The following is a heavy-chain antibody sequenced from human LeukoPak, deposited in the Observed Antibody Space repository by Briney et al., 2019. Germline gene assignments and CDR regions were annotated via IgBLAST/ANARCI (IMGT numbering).Heavy chain of an antibody. Sequence: PGGSLRLSCVASGFTFSDYGIHWVRQAPGKGLEWVAVIYDDGSKEHFADSVKGRFTISRDQSKNTAVLQMNSLRVEDTAVYYCARDLKSGYVDSWGQGTLVTVSS. J-gene: IGHJ4*02. CDR1: GFTFSDYG. D-gene: IGHD3-3*01. CDR3: ARDLKSGYVDS. V-gene: IGHV3-33*01. CDR2: IYDDGSKE.